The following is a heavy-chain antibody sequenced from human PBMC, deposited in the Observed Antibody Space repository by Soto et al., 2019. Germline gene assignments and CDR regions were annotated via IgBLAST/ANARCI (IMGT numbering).Heavy chain of an antibody. CDR1: GVSISSGGDY. J-gene: IGHJ4*02. D-gene: IGHD5-12*01. Sequence: QVQLQESGPGLVKPSQTLSLTCIVSGVSISSGGDYWSWIRQHPGKGLEWIGYIHNSGSTYHNPSLRSRTTISVDTSKNAFSLKLSSVTAADTAVYFCARERCSGTSCYFADWGQGTLVTVSS. V-gene: IGHV4-31*03. CDR2: IHNSGST. CDR3: ARERCSGTSCYFAD.